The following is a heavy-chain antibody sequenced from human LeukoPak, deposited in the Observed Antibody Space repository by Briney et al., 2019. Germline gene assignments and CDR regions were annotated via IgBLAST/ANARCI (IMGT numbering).Heavy chain of an antibody. V-gene: IGHV4-61*02. CDR3: ARDFDCSGGSCYPRGFDP. CDR1: GGSISSSSYY. Sequence: SETLSLTCTVSGGSISSSSYYWSWIRQPAGKGLEWIGRIYTSGSTNYNPSLKSRVTMSVDTSKNQFSLKLSSVTAADTAVYYCARDFDCSGGSCYPRGFDPWGQGTLVTVSS. CDR2: IYTSGST. D-gene: IGHD2-15*01. J-gene: IGHJ5*02.